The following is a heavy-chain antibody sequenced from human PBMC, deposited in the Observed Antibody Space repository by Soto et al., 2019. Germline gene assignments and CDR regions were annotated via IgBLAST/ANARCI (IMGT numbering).Heavy chain of an antibody. CDR2: ILSNDGK. J-gene: IGHJ6*03. Sequence: QVTLKESGPALVRPTEPLTLTCTVSGFSLNNARVGVSWIRQPPGKALEWLAHILSNDGKSYSTSLQTRPSISLDTSLSPGVPTMTTLLPVDTRICYWARILAVHYYSYDIHVWGTGLTVTVSS. CDR3: ARILAVHYYSYDIHV. CDR1: GFSLNNARVG. V-gene: IGHV2-26*01. D-gene: IGHD3-22*01.